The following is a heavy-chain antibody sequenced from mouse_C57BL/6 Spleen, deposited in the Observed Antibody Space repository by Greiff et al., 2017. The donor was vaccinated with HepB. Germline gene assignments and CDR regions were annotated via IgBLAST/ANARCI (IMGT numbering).Heavy chain of an antibody. CDR3: ARRFYYGNYVDY. Sequence: QVQLQQPGAELVKPGASVKLSCKASGYTFTSYWMQWVKQRPGQGLEWIGEIDPSDSYTNYNQKFKGKATLTVDTSSSTAYMQLSSLTSEDSAVYYCARRFYYGNYVDYWGQGTTLTVSS. D-gene: IGHD2-1*01. J-gene: IGHJ2*01. V-gene: IGHV1-50*01. CDR1: GYTFTSYW. CDR2: IDPSDSYT.